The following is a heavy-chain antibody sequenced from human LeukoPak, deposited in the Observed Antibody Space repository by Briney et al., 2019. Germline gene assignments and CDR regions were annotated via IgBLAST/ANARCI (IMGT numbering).Heavy chain of an antibody. J-gene: IGHJ4*02. D-gene: IGHD3-9*01. CDR3: AREAPPYYDILPGYYNVRYFDY. CDR2: IYYSGST. Sequence: PSETLSLTCTVSGGSISSSSYYWGWFRQPPGKGLEWIGRIYYSGSTYYHPSLKSRATISVDTSQNQFYLRLSSVTAADTAVYYCAREAPPYYDILPGYYNVRYFDYWGQGTLVTVSS. V-gene: IGHV4-39*02. CDR1: GGSISSSSYY.